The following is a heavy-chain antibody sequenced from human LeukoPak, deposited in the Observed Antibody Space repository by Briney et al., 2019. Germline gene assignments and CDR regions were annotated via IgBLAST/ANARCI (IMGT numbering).Heavy chain of an antibody. CDR2: ISSSSSYI. CDR3: ARVGAVHAFDI. J-gene: IGHJ3*02. CDR1: GFTFSSYS. Sequence: GGSLRLSCAASGFTFSSYSMNWVRQAPGKGLEWVSSISSSSSYIYYADSVKGRFTISRDNAKNSLYLQMNSLGAEDTAVYYCARVGAVHAFDIWGQGTMVTVSS. V-gene: IGHV3-21*01. D-gene: IGHD3-16*01.